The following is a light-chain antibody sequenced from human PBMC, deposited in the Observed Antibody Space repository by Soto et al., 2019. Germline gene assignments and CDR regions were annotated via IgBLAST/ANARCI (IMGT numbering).Light chain of an antibody. V-gene: IGKV1-6*01. CDR1: QGVGRD. CDR3: LQDYSNPLT. Sequence: AIQMTQSPSSLSASVGDRVIITCRASQGVGRDLGWYQQKPRKAPSLLIYHASTLLSGVPSRFSGSGSGTDFTLTIASLQPEDFATYFCLQDYSNPLTFGGGTKVENK. J-gene: IGKJ4*01. CDR2: HAS.